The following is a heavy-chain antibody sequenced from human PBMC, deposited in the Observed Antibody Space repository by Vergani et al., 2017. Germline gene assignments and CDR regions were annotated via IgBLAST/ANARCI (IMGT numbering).Heavy chain of an antibody. J-gene: IGHJ3*02. CDR3: ARQFWVSQGVGAFET. Sequence: QVQLQESGSGLVKPSETLSLTCSVSGYSISRGYYWGWIRQPPGKGLEWIATVFHSGSAYYNPSLRRRVTISVETSKNQFSLRLTTLTAADTAVYYCARQFWVSQGVGAFETWGRGTEVSVSS. V-gene: IGHV4-38-2*02. D-gene: IGHD3-16*01. CDR1: GYSISRGYY. CDR2: VFHSGSA.